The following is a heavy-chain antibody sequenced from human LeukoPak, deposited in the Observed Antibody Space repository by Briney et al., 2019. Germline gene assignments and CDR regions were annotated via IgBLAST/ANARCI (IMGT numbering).Heavy chain of an antibody. J-gene: IGHJ4*02. CDR3: ARDKGGATMGRVRYYFDY. D-gene: IGHD5-12*01. Sequence: ASVKVSCKASGYTFTGYYMHWVRQAPGQGLEWMGWINPNSGGTNYAQKFQGRVTMTRDTSISTAYMELSRLRSDDTAVYYCARDKGGATMGRVRYYFDYWGQGTLVTVSS. V-gene: IGHV1-2*02. CDR2: INPNSGGT. CDR1: GYTFTGYY.